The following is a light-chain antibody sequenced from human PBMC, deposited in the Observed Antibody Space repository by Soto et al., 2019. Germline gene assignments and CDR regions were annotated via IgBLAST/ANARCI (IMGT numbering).Light chain of an antibody. Sequence: EIVMTQSPATLSVSPGERATLSCRASQSISSNLAWYQQKPGQAPRLLIYGASTRANGFPARFSGSGSGTEFTLIISSLQSEDSAVYYCQHYNNWLRTFGQGTKVDIK. J-gene: IGKJ1*01. V-gene: IGKV3-15*01. CDR2: GAS. CDR3: QHYNNWLRT. CDR1: QSISSN.